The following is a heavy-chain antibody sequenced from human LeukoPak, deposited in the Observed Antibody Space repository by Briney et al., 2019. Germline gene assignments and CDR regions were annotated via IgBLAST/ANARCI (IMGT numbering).Heavy chain of an antibody. CDR2: INHSGST. CDR3: ARGRQQQLVRAFDY. D-gene: IGHD6-13*01. CDR1: GGSFSGYY. V-gene: IGHV4-34*01. J-gene: IGHJ4*02. Sequence: SETLSLTCAVYGGSFSGYYWSWIRQPPGKGLEWIGEINHSGSTNYNPSLKSRVTISVDTSKNQFSLKLSSVTAADTPVYYCARGRQQQLVRAFDYWGQGTLVTVSS.